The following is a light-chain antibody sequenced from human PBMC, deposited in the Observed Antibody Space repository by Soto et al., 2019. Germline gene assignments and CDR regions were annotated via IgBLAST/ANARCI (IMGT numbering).Light chain of an antibody. J-gene: IGKJ5*01. V-gene: IGKV3-11*01. CDR1: QTVSSN. CDR3: QQRSNWPRIT. CDR2: DAS. Sequence: EIVVTQSPGTVSLCARERATLFCSPSQTVSSNLAWYQQKPGQAPRLLIYDASNRATGIPARFSGSGSGTDFTLTISSLEPEDFAVYYCQQRSNWPRITFGQGTRLEIK.